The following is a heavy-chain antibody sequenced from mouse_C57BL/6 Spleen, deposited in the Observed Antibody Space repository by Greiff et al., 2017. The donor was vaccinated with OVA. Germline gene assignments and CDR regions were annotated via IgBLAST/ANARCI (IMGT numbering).Heavy chain of an antibody. J-gene: IGHJ4*01. V-gene: IGHV1-7*01. D-gene: IGHD3-2*02. Sequence: QVQLQQSGAELAKPGASVKLSCKASGYTFTSYWMHWVKQRPGQGLEWIGYINPSSGYTKYNQKFKDKATLTADKSSSTAYMQLSSLKYEDTAVYYGARTRQLRLDYYAMDYWGQGTSVTVSS. CDR3: ARTRQLRLDYYAMDY. CDR1: GYTFTSYW. CDR2: INPSSGYT.